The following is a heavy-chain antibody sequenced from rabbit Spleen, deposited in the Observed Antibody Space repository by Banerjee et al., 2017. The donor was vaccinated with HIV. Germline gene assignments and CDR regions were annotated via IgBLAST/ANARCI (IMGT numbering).Heavy chain of an antibody. V-gene: IGHV1S47*01. CDR1: GFDFSSYG. Sequence: QEQLVESGGGLVQPGGSLKLSCKASGFDFSSYGVSWVRQAPGKGLQWIGYIDPVFDIKYYATWVNGRFTVSSHNAQNMLYLQLNSLTAADTATYFCARDLDGVIGWNFGWWGQGTLVPVS. CDR3: ARDLDGVIGWNFGW. CDR2: IDPVFDIK. D-gene: IGHD4-1*01. J-gene: IGHJ6*01.